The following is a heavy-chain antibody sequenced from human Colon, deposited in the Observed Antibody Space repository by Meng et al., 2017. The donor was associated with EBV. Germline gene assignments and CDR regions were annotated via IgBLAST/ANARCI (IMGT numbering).Heavy chain of an antibody. J-gene: IGHJ4*02. V-gene: IGHV4-4*02. CDR3: ARVGAYCGGDCYHPR. Sequence: VQLRCSVPALVKPSGTLSLTCAVSGGSLSSRNWWSWVRQPPGKGLEWIGEIYHSGSTNYNPSLKSRVTISVDESKNQFSLRLSSVTAADTAVYYCARVGAYCGGDCYHPRWGQGTLVTVSS. D-gene: IGHD2-21*02. CDR1: GGSLSSRNW. CDR2: IYHSGST.